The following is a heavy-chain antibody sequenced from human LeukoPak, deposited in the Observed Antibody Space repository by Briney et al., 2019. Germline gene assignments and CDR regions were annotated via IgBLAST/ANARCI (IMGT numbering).Heavy chain of an antibody. V-gene: IGHV4-4*02. CDR2: IYHSGST. CDR3: ARAPVTETKIYLRDV. Sequence: SGTLSLTCAVSGGSISSSNWWSWVRQPPGKGLEWIGEIYHSGSTNYNPSLKSRVTISVDKSKTQFSLKMRSVTAADTAVYYCARAPVTETKIYLRDVWGKGTTVSVSS. D-gene: IGHD5/OR15-5a*01. CDR1: GGSISSSNW. J-gene: IGHJ6*04.